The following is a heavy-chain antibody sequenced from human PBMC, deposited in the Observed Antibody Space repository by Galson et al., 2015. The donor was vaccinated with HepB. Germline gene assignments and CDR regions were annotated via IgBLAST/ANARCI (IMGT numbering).Heavy chain of an antibody. J-gene: IGHJ6*02. CDR2: ISGSGGST. CDR1: GFTFSSYA. CDR3: ANALSGYDILTGSTYGMDV. V-gene: IGHV3-23*01. D-gene: IGHD3-9*01. Sequence: LRLSCAASGFTFSSYAMSWVRQAPGKGLEWVSAISGSGGSTYYADSVKGRFTISRDNSKSTLYLQMNSLRAEDTAVYYCANALSGYDILTGSTYGMDVWGQGTTVTVSS.